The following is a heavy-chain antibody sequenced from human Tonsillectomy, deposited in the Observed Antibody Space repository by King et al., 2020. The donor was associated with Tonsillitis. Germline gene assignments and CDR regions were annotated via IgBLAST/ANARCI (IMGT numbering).Heavy chain of an antibody. J-gene: IGHJ6*02. CDR1: GFSFSSYS. Sequence: VQLVESGGGLVQPGGSLRLSCAASGFSFSSYSVNWVRQAPGKGPEWVSYISSTSSAIFYADSVKGRFTISRDNAKNSLYLQLDSLRAEDTAVYYCARDLRIQYFVSDRGYYYYGMDVWGQGTTVTVSS. CDR2: ISSTSSAI. CDR3: ARDLRIQYFVSDRGYYYYGMDV. V-gene: IGHV3-48*01. D-gene: IGHD3-9*01.